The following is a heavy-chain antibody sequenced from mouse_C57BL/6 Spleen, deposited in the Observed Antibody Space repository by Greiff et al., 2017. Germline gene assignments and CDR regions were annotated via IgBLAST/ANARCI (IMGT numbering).Heavy chain of an antibody. CDR3: AKEGWAMDY. V-gene: IGHV5-17*01. J-gene: IGHJ4*01. Sequence: EVKLQESGGGLVKPGGSLKLSCAASGFTFSDYGMSWVRQAPEKGLEWVAYISSGSSTIYYADTVKGRFTISRDNAKNTLFLQMTSLRSEDTAMYYCAKEGWAMDYWGQGTSVTVSS. CDR1: GFTFSDYG. CDR2: ISSGSSTI. D-gene: IGHD2-3*01.